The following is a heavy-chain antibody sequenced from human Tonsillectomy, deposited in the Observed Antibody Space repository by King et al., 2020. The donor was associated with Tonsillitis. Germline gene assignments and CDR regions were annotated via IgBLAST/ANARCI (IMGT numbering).Heavy chain of an antibody. CDR1: GFTFSSYS. J-gene: IGHJ3*02. V-gene: IGHV3-48*02. CDR2: ISSSSSTI. CDR3: ARDPRTPIMITFGGVFSVGAFDI. D-gene: IGHD3-16*01. Sequence: VQLVESGGGLVQPGGSLRLSCAASGFTFSSYSMNWVRRAPGKGLEWVSYISSSSSTIYYADSVKGRFTISRDNAKNSLYLQMNSLRDEDTAVYYCARDPRTPIMITFGGVFSVGAFDIWGQGTMVTVSS.